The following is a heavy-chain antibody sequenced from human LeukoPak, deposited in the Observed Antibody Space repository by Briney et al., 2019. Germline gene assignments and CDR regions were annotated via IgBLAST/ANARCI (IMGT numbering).Heavy chain of an antibody. D-gene: IGHD6-13*01. Sequence: GGSLRLSCAASGFTFSSYAMSWVRQAPGKGLEWVSAISGSGGSTYYADSVKGRFTISRDNSKNTLYLQMNSLGAEDTAVYYCTIAAAGHPIDYWGQGTLVTVSS. CDR2: ISGSGGST. V-gene: IGHV3-23*01. CDR3: TIAAAGHPIDY. CDR1: GFTFSSYA. J-gene: IGHJ4*02.